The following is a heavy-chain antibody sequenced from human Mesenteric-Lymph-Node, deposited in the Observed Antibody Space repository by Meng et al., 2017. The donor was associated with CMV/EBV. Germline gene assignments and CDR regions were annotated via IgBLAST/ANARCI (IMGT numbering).Heavy chain of an antibody. CDR1: WFSLSTSGMR. Sequence: SGPTLVKPTQTLTLTCTFSWFSLSTSGMRVTWIRQPPGKALEWLARIDWDDDKFYSTSLKTRLTISKDTSKNQVVLTMTNMDPVDTGTYYCARMGHCSSTSCYDFDYWGQGTLVTVSS. V-gene: IGHV2-70D*14. CDR3: ARMGHCSSTSCYDFDY. J-gene: IGHJ4*02. D-gene: IGHD2-2*01. CDR2: IDWDDDK.